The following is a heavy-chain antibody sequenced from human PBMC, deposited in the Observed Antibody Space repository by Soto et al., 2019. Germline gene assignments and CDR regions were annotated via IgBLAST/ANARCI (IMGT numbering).Heavy chain of an antibody. V-gene: IGHV4-4*02. D-gene: IGHD2-15*01. CDR2: IYHSGST. J-gene: IGHJ5*02. CDR1: GASISSSNW. CDR3: ARRGCLGGSCYGGNWLDP. Sequence: PSETLSVTCAVCGASISSSNWWSWVSQHGGKGLELIGEIYHSGSTNYNPSLKSRVTISMDTSKNQFSLRLTSVTAADTALYYCARRGCLGGSCYGGNWLDPWGQ.